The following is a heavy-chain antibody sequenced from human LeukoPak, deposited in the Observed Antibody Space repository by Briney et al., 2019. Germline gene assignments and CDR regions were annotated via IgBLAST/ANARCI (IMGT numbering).Heavy chain of an antibody. CDR1: GFTFDDYA. D-gene: IGHD6-19*01. Sequence: GGSLRLSCAASGFTFDDYAMHWVRQAPGKGLEWVSGISWNSGSIGYADSVKGRFTISRDNAKNSLYLQMNSLRAEDMALYYCAKSTAVAGNFYFDYWGQGTLVTVPS. CDR2: ISWNSGSI. V-gene: IGHV3-9*03. J-gene: IGHJ4*02. CDR3: AKSTAVAGNFYFDY.